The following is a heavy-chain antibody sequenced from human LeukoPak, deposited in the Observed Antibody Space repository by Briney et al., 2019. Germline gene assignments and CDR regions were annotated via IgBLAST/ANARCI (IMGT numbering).Heavy chain of an antibody. Sequence: GGSLRLSCAASGFSFSNYGMNWVRQAPGKGLEWVSGITGNGATTYYADSVKGRFTISRDNSRNTVYLQMNSLRAEDTAVYYCAKIGYYYGSGSYSSRPNDAFDIWGQGTMVTVSS. V-gene: IGHV3-23*01. CDR1: GFSFSNYG. J-gene: IGHJ3*02. CDR2: ITGNGATT. D-gene: IGHD3-10*01. CDR3: AKIGYYYGSGSYSSRPNDAFDI.